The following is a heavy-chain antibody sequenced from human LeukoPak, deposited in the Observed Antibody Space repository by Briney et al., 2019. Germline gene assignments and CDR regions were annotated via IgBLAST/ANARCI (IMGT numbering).Heavy chain of an antibody. D-gene: IGHD1-26*01. Sequence: SETLSLTCTVSNGSISSDTYFWSWIRQPPGKGLEWIGYIYYSGSTNYNPSLKSRVTISVDKSKNQFSLKLSSVTAADTAVYYCSGSYIYYYYYYMDVWGKGTTVTISS. J-gene: IGHJ6*03. V-gene: IGHV4-61*01. CDR3: SGSYIYYYYYYMDV. CDR1: NGSISSDTYF. CDR2: IYYSGST.